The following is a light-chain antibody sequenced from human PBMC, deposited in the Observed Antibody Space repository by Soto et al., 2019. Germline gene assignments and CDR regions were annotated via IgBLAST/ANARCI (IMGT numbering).Light chain of an antibody. CDR2: KAS. CDR1: QTISSW. V-gene: IGKV1-5*03. Sequence: DIQMTQSHTTLSGAVGDRVTITCRASQTISSWLAWYQQKPGKAPKLLIYKASTLKSGVPSRFSGSGSGTEFTLTIISLQPDDFATYYCQHYNSYSEAFGQGSKVE. J-gene: IGKJ1*01. CDR3: QHYNSYSEA.